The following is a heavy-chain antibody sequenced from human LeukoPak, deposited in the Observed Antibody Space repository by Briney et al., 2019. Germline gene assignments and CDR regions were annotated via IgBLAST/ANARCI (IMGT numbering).Heavy chain of an antibody. CDR3: AKGAVSGTHSFYLDD. Sequence: GGSLRLSCVASGFNFRIFGMHWVRQAPGKGLEWVAYIFDDGLNRYQSDSVKGRFSISRDNSKNTLSLQMNSLRAEDTAVYFCAKGAVSGTHSFYLDDWGQGALVTVSS. D-gene: IGHD6-19*01. V-gene: IGHV3-30*02. CDR2: IFDDGLNR. CDR1: GFNFRIFG. J-gene: IGHJ4*02.